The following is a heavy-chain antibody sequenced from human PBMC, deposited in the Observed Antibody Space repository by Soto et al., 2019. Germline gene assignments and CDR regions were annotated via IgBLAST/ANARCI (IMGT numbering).Heavy chain of an antibody. CDR3: ERGRGGYYGSGSYRMDV. Sequence: SETLSLTCAVYGGSFSGYYWSWIRQPPGKGLEWIGEINHSGSTNYNPSLKSRVTISVDTSKNQFSLKLSSVTAADTAVYYCERGRGGYYGSGSYRMDVWGQGTTVTVSS. J-gene: IGHJ6*02. V-gene: IGHV4-34*01. CDR2: INHSGST. CDR1: GGSFSGYY. D-gene: IGHD3-10*01.